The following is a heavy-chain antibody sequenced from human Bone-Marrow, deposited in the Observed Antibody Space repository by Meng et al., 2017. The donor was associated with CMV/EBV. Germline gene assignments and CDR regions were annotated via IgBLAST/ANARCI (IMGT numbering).Heavy chain of an antibody. Sequence: GGSLRLSCAASGFTVSSNYMSWVRQAPGKGLEWLAHISSGATNTYHADSVKDRFTISRDNAKNSLYLQMNSLSDEDTAVYYCARDTRWFGLDFWGQGTLVTGSS. CDR2: ISSGATNT. CDR3: ARDTRWFGLDF. J-gene: IGHJ4*02. D-gene: IGHD3-10*01. CDR1: GFTVSSNY. V-gene: IGHV3-48*02.